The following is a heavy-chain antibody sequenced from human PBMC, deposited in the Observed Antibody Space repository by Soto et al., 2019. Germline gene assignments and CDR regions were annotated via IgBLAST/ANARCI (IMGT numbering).Heavy chain of an antibody. D-gene: IGHD4-17*01. V-gene: IGHV1-69*01. CDR1: GGTFSSYA. Sequence: QVQLVQSGAEVKKPGSSVKVSCKASGGTFSSYAISWVRQAPGQGLEWMGGIITSLGTANYAQKFQGRVTITADESTSKAYMELSSLRSEDTAVYYCARAGHDYGDYRIDYWGQGTLVTVSS. CDR3: ARAGHDYGDYRIDY. CDR2: IITSLGTA. J-gene: IGHJ4*02.